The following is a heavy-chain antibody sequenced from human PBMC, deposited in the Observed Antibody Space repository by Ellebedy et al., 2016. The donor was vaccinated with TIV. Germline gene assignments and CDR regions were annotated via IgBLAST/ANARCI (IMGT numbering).Heavy chain of an antibody. CDR2: IWRDGRRE. V-gene: IGHV3-33*01. CDR1: GFTFSAYG. Sequence: PGGSLRLSCAASGFTFSAYGLHWVRQAPGKGLAWVAVIWRDGRREIYADSVKGRFTISRDNSKNTVFLQMNSLRAEDTAVYYCARESDLDTIGAGFDYWGQGDLVTVSS. CDR3: ARESDLDTIGAGFDY. D-gene: IGHD3-3*01. J-gene: IGHJ4*02.